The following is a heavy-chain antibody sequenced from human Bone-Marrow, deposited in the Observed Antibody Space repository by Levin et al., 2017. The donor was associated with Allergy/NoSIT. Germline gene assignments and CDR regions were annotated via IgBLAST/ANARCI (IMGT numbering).Heavy chain of an antibody. D-gene: IGHD2-15*01. V-gene: IGHV4-4*02. Sequence: KPSETLSLTCAVSGVSITSDNWWNWVRQPPGEGLEWIGEIYQSGTTHYNPSLKSRVTMSVDKSKNQFSLKLSSVTAADTALYYCARNYCSGGSCYSAFVNWGQGTLVTVSS. CDR2: IYQSGTT. CDR1: GVSITSDNW. J-gene: IGHJ4*02. CDR3: ARNYCSGGSCYSAFVN.